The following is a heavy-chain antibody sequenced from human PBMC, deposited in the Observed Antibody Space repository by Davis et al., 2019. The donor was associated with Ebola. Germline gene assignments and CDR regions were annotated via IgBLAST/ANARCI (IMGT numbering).Heavy chain of an antibody. V-gene: IGHV3-23*01. CDR2: ISGSDTRT. J-gene: IGHJ4*02. CDR1: GGSFSGYY. CDR3: AKDQWNPIRIIIRPES. D-gene: IGHD1-14*01. Sequence: PSETLSLTCAVYGGSFSGYYWSWVRQAPGQGLEWVSAISGSDTRTHYAESVKGRFTVSRDNSKNTLFLRMDSLRVEDTAVYYCAKDQWNPIRIIIRPESWGQGTLVTVSS.